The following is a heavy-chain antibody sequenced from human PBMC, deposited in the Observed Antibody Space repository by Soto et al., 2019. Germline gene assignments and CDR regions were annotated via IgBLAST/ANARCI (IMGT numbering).Heavy chain of an antibody. V-gene: IGHV3-30*03. Sequence: CAASGFTFSSYGMHWVRQAPGKGLEWVAVISYDGSNKYYADSVKGRFTISRDNSKNTLYLQMNSLRAEDTAVYYCATSRQLPTFDYWGQGTLVTV. CDR1: GFTFSSYG. CDR3: ATSRQLPTFDY. D-gene: IGHD3-10*01. J-gene: IGHJ4*02. CDR2: ISYDGSNK.